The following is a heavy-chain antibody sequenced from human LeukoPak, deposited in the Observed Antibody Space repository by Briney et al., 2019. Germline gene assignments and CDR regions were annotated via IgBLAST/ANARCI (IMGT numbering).Heavy chain of an antibody. Sequence: ASVKVSCYASEYTFTSYYMHWVRQAPGQGLEWMGIINPSGGSTSYAQKFQGRVTMTRDTSTSTVYMELSSLRSEDTAVYYCARTYYDYVWGSYRQALYYWGQGTLVTVSS. CDR1: EYTFTSYY. CDR3: ARTYYDYVWGSYRQALYY. V-gene: IGHV1-46*01. D-gene: IGHD3-16*02. J-gene: IGHJ4*02. CDR2: INPSGGST.